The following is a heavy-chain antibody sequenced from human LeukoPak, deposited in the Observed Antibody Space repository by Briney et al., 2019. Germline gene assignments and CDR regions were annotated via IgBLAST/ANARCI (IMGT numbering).Heavy chain of an antibody. CDR1: GGSISSGGYS. V-gene: IGHV4-30-2*01. CDR3: ARELWLDV. J-gene: IGHJ6*04. CDR2: IYHSGST. Sequence: PSQTLSLTYAVSGGSISSGGYSWSWIRQPPGKGLEWIGYIYHSGSTYYNPSLKSRVTISVDRSKNQFSLKLSSVTAADTAVYYCARELWLDVWGKGTTVTVSS. D-gene: IGHD5-18*01.